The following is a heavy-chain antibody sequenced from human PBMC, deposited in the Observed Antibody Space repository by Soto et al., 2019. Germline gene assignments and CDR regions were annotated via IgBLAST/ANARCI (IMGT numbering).Heavy chain of an antibody. J-gene: IGHJ4*02. CDR3: ARDRAGSSSWTDY. Sequence: GASVKVSCKASRYTFTSYYMHWVRQAPGQGLEWMGWISAYNGNTNYAQKLQGRVTMTTDTSTSTAYMELRSLRSDDTAVYYCARDRAGSSSWTDYWGQGTLVTVSS. CDR1: RYTFTSYY. V-gene: IGHV1-18*04. CDR2: ISAYNGNT. D-gene: IGHD6-13*01.